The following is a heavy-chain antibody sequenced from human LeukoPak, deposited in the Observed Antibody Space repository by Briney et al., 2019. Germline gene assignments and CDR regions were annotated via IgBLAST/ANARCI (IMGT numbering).Heavy chain of an antibody. J-gene: IGHJ4*02. CDR2: SSTYNGNT. V-gene: IGHV1-18*01. CDR1: GYTFTSYG. D-gene: IGHD3-22*01. CDR3: ARDPNSWIWSLDSSGYHY. Sequence: ASVKVSCKASGYTFTSYGISWVRQAPGQGLEWMGWSSTYNGNTNYAQKLQDRVTMTTDTSTNTAYMELRSLRSDDTAAYYCARDPNSWIWSLDSSGYHYWGQGTLVTVSS.